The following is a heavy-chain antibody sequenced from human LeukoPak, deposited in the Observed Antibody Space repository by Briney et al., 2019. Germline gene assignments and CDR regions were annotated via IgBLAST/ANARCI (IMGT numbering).Heavy chain of an antibody. CDR2: MNPNNGDT. J-gene: IGHJ4*02. D-gene: IGHD6-19*01. CDR1: RYTFTGYY. Sequence: ASVKVSCKASRYTFTGYYMHWVRQAPGQGLEWMGWMNPNNGDTDYAQNFQGRVTMTRDTSMSTAYMELSSLRSEDTALYYCARGRIRYDDYSSGWFVFFEFWGQGSLVTVSS. CDR3: ARGRIRYDDYSSGWFVFFEF. V-gene: IGHV1-2*02.